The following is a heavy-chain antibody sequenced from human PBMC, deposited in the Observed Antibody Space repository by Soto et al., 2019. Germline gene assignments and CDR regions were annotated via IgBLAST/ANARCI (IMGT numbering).Heavy chain of an antibody. J-gene: IGHJ4*02. CDR2: INPNSVGT. CDR1: GYTFTGYY. Sequence: QVQLVQSGAEVKKPGASVKVSCKASGYTFTGYYMHCVRQAPGQGLEWMGWINPNSVGTNYAQKGQGWVTMTRYKSISTVPPELSRMRSDETAVYYCARGAPGDAWIQLWFNDDYFDYWGQGPLVSVSS. V-gene: IGHV1-2*04. D-gene: IGHD5-18*01. CDR3: ARGAPGDAWIQLWFNDDYFDY.